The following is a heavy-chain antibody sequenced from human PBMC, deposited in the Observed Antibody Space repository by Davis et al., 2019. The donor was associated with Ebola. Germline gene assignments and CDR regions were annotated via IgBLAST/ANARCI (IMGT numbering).Heavy chain of an antibody. V-gene: IGHV3-23*01. J-gene: IGHJ4*02. D-gene: IGHD1-26*01. Sequence: GESLKISCAASGFTFSSYAMSWVRQAPGKGLEWVSAISGSGGSTYYADSVKGRFTISRDNSKNTLYLQMNSLRAEDTAVYYCAKDRIVGATTGEGFDYWGQGTLVTVSS. CDR3: AKDRIVGATTGEGFDY. CDR1: GFTFSSYA. CDR2: ISGSGGST.